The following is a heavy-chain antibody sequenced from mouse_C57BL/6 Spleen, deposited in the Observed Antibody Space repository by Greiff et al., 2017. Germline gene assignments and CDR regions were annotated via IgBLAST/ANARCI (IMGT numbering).Heavy chain of an antibody. CDR2: ISYSGST. Sequence: EVKLLESGPGLAKPSQTLSLTCSVTGYSITSDYWNWFRKFPGNKLEYMGYISYSGSTYYNPSLKSRISITRDTSKNQYYLQLNSETTEDTATNYCARYYGYNVGYFDYWGQGTTLTVSS. V-gene: IGHV3-8*01. CDR3: ARYYGYNVGYFDY. D-gene: IGHD2-2*01. J-gene: IGHJ2*01. CDR1: GYSITSDY.